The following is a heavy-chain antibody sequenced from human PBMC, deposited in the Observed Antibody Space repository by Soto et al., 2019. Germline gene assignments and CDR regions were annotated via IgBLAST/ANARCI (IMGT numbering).Heavy chain of an antibody. CDR3: VREPWGFSGTWYDY. J-gene: IGHJ4*02. V-gene: IGHV3-74*01. Sequence: GGSLRLSCAASKFSFNNYWMHWVRQVPGKGPAWVSRINHDGSKTEYADSVKGRFTISRDNTNNTLYLQMDSLRVEDTAMYYCVREPWGFSGTWYDYWGQGTLVTVSS. CDR2: INHDGSKT. CDR1: KFSFNNYW. D-gene: IGHD6-13*01.